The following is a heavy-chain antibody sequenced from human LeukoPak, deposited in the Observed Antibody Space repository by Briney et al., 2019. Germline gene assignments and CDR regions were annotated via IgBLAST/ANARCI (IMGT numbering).Heavy chain of an antibody. CDR1: GFTFTSYA. CDR3: AKVRDTRDWYKDAFDV. CDR2: ITGTGGHT. Sequence: PGGSLRLSCAAYGFTFTSYAMSWVRQAPGKGLEWVSAITGTGGHTHYAASVQGRFTVSRDNSKNTLYLQMSSLRAEDTAMYYCAKVRDTRDWYKDAFDVWGQGTRVTVSS. D-gene: IGHD6-19*01. J-gene: IGHJ3*01. V-gene: IGHV3-23*01.